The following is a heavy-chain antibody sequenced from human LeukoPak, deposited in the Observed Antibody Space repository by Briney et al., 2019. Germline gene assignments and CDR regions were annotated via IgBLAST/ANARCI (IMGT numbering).Heavy chain of an antibody. CDR3: ALVQQLGLNWFDP. CDR2: MNPNSGNT. CDR1: GYTFTSYD. Sequence: ASVKFSCKASGYTFTSYDFNWVRQATGQGLEWMGWMNPNSGNTGYAQKFQGRVTMTRNTSISTAYMELSSLRSEDTAVYYCALVQQLGLNWFDPWGQGTLVTVSS. J-gene: IGHJ5*02. V-gene: IGHV1-8*01. D-gene: IGHD6-13*01.